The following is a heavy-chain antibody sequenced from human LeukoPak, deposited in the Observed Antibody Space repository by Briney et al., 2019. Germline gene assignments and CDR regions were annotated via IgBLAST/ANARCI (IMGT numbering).Heavy chain of an antibody. CDR1: GGSISSYY. V-gene: IGHV4-59*01. J-gene: IGHJ4*02. D-gene: IGHD3-22*01. CDR3: AKGYAYYYDSSGYIDY. CDR2: IYYSGST. Sequence: PSETLSLTCTVSGGSISSYYWTWIRQPPGKGLEWIGYIYYSGSTNYNPSLKSRVTVSVDTSKTQFSLKLSSVTAADTAIYYCAKGYAYYYDSSGYIDYWGQGTLVTVSS.